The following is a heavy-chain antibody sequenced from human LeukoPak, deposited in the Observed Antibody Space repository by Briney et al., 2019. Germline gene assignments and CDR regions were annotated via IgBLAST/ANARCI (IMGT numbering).Heavy chain of an antibody. V-gene: IGHV4-59*01. Sequence: PSETLSLTCTVSGGSISSYYWSWIRQPPGKGLEWIGYIYYSGSTNYNPSLKSRVIISVDTSKNQFSLKLSSVTAADTAVYYCARGSGSTIFGVVSHDYWGQGTLVTVSS. J-gene: IGHJ4*02. D-gene: IGHD3-3*01. CDR2: IYYSGST. CDR3: ARGSGSTIFGVVSHDY. CDR1: GGSISSYY.